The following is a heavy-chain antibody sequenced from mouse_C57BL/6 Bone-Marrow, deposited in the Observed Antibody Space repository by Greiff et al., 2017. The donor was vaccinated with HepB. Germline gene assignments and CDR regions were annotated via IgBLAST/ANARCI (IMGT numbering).Heavy chain of an antibody. CDR3: AASYSNYEGGFAY. Sequence: VQLQQSGAELVKPGASVKISCKASGYAFSSYWMNWVKQRPGKGLEWIGQIYPGDGDTNYNGKFKGKATLTADKSSSTAYMQLSSLTSEDSAVYFCAASYSNYEGGFAYWGQGTLVTVSA. CDR2: IYPGDGDT. CDR1: GYAFSSYW. J-gene: IGHJ3*01. V-gene: IGHV1-80*01. D-gene: IGHD2-5*01.